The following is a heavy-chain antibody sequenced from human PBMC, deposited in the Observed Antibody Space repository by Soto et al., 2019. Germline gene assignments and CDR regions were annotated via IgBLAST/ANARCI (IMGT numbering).Heavy chain of an antibody. D-gene: IGHD2-21*01. J-gene: IGHJ6*02. Sequence: QVQLVQSGAEVKKPGSSVKVSCKASGGTFSSYAISWVRQAPGQGLEWMGGIIPIFGTANYAQKFQGRVTITADKSTSTAYMELSSLRSEDTAVYYCARDPEVKQYYYYYGMDVWGQGTTVNVSS. V-gene: IGHV1-69*06. CDR3: ARDPEVKQYYYYYGMDV. CDR1: GGTFSSYA. CDR2: IIPIFGTA.